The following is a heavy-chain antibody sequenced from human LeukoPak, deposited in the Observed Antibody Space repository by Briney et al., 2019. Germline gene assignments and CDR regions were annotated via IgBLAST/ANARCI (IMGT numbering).Heavy chain of an antibody. J-gene: IGHJ6*02. CDR3: AREYDSSGYSYYGMDV. CDR1: GYTFTGYY. CDR2: INPNSGGT. Sequence: ASVNVSCKASGYTFTGYYMHWVPQAPGQGLEWMGWINPNSGGTNYAQKFQGRVTMTRDTSISTAYMELSRLRSDDTAAYYCAREYDSSGYSYYGMDVWGQGTTVTVSS. D-gene: IGHD3-22*01. V-gene: IGHV1-2*02.